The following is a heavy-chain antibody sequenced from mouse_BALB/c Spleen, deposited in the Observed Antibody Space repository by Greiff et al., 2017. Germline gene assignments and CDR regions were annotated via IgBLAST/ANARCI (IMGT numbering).Heavy chain of an antibody. CDR3: ARVAFDYEDYAMDY. V-gene: IGHV2-9*02. CDR2: IWAGGST. Sequence: VQLQESGPGLVAPSQSLSITCTVSGFSLTSYGVHWVRQPPGTGLEWLGVIWAGGSTNYNSALMSRLSISKDNSKSQVVLKMNSLQTDDTAMYYCARVAFDYEDYAMDYWGEGTSVTVSS. D-gene: IGHD2-4*01. CDR1: GFSLTSYG. J-gene: IGHJ4*01.